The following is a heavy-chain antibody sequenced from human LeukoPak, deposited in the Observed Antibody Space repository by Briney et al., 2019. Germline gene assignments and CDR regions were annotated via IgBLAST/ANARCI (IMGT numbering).Heavy chain of an antibody. CDR3: ARDVPFNYGSGSYYNLYFDY. V-gene: IGHV4-39*07. CDR2: IYYSGST. CDR1: GGSINSRIYY. J-gene: IGHJ4*02. D-gene: IGHD3-10*01. Sequence: SETLSLTCTVSGGSINSRIYYWGWIRQPPGKGLEWIGSIYYSGSTYYNPSLKSRVTISVDTSKNQFSLKLSSVTAADTAVYYCARDVPFNYGSGSYYNLYFDYWGQGALVTVSS.